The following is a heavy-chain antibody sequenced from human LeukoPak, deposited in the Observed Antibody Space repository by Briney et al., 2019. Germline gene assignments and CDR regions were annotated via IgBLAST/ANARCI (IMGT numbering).Heavy chain of an antibody. J-gene: IGHJ5*02. CDR2: MNPNSGNT. Sequence: ASVKVSCKASGYTFTSYDINWVRQATGQGLEWMGWMNPNSGNTGYAQKFQGRVTTTRDTSTSTAYMELSRLRSDDTAVYYCARDRRSSSWLDPWGQGTLVTVSS. CDR3: ARDRRSSSWLDP. D-gene: IGHD6-13*01. CDR1: GYTFTSYD. V-gene: IGHV1-8*01.